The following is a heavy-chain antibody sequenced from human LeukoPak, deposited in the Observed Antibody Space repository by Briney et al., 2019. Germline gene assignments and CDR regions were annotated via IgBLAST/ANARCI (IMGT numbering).Heavy chain of an antibody. CDR2: INPNSGGT. V-gene: IGHV1-2*02. J-gene: IGHJ4*02. CDR3: ARGWTTSYPDFDY. CDR1: GYTFTGYY. D-gene: IGHD3/OR15-3a*01. Sequence: ASVKVSCKASGYTFTGYYMHWVRQPPGQGLEWMGWINPNSGGTNYAQKFQGRVTMTRDTSISTAYMELSRLRADDTAVYYCARGWTTSYPDFDYWGQGTLVTVSS.